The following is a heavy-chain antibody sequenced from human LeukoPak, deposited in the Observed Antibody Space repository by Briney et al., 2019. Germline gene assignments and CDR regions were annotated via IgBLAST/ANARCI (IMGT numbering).Heavy chain of an antibody. CDR2: IYYSGST. J-gene: IGHJ6*03. CDR1: GGSISSYY. V-gene: IGHV4-59*01. CDR3: AKGHGWEASYYYYYMDV. D-gene: IGHD1-26*01. Sequence: PSETLSLTCTVSGGSISSYYWSWIRQPPGKGLEWIGYIYYSGSTNYNPSLKSRVTISVDTSKNQFSLKLSSVTAADTAVYYCAKGHGWEASYYYYYMDVWGKGTTVTISS.